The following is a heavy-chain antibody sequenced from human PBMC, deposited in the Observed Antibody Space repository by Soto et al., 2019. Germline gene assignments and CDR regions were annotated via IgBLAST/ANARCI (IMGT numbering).Heavy chain of an antibody. J-gene: IGHJ6*02. CDR2: IYWDDDE. CDR1: GFSLNTGGVG. CDR3: VRNWGYSGGDYYYGMDA. V-gene: IGHV2-5*02. Sequence: ITLKESGPTLVKPTQTLTLTCTFSGFSLNTGGVGVGWVRQPRGKAMEWLALIYWDDDERDRPSLRSRLNIPTDTLNNKVVLTMTNMDPEDTATYYCVRNWGYSGGDYYYGMDAWGQGTTVTVSS. D-gene: IGHD2-8*02.